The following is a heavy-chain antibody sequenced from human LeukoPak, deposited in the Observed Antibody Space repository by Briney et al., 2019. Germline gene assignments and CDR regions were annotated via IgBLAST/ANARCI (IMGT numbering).Heavy chain of an antibody. CDR1: GYTLTELS. D-gene: IGHD3-22*01. J-gene: IGHJ4*02. Sequence: ASVKVSCKVSGYTLTELSMHWVRQAPGKGLEWMGGVDPEDDETFYAQKFRGRVTMTEDTSTHTAYMELSSLRSEDTAVYYCATPAPSHYYDLRYYFDYWGQGTLVTVSS. V-gene: IGHV1-24*01. CDR2: VDPEDDET. CDR3: ATPAPSHYYDLRYYFDY.